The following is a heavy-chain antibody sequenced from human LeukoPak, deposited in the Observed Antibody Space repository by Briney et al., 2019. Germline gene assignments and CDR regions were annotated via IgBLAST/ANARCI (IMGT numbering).Heavy chain of an antibody. V-gene: IGHV1-18*04. CDR2: ISAYNGNT. D-gene: IGHD6-13*01. CDR3: AREVQQLAIDY. J-gene: IGHJ4*02. Sequence: ALVKACCSASGSPVAPYGIIWGRQASGHRLGWMGWISAYNGNTNAPPKLQGRVTMTTDTSTSTAYMELRSLRSDDTAVYYWAREVQQLAIDYWGKGTLVTVSS. CDR1: GSPVAPYG.